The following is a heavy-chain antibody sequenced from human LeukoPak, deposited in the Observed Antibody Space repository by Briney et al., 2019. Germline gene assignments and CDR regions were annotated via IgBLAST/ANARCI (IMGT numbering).Heavy chain of an antibody. CDR1: GGSFSGYY. CDR2: INHSGST. CDR3: ARGENYYDSSGKGYYFDY. Sequence: PSETLSLTCAVYGGSFSGYYWSWIRQPPGKGLEWIGEINHSGSTNYNPSLKSRVTISVDTSKNQFSLKLSSVTAADTAVYYCARGENYYDSSGKGYYFDYWGQGTLVTVSS. J-gene: IGHJ4*02. D-gene: IGHD3-22*01. V-gene: IGHV4-34*01.